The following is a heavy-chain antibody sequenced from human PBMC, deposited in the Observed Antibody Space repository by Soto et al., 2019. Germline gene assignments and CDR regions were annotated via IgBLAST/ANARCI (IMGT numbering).Heavy chain of an antibody. CDR1: GYTFTSYG. CDR2: ISAYNGNT. Sequence: ASVKVSCKASGYTFTSYGISWVRQAPGQGLEWMGWISAYNGNTNYAQKLQGRVTMTTDTSTSTAYMELRSLRSDDTAVYYCARGGCSGGSCYSRKNVRDDDSHNWFDPWG. CDR3: ARGGCSGGSCYSRKNVRDDDSHNWFDP. D-gene: IGHD2-15*01. J-gene: IGHJ5*02. V-gene: IGHV1-18*01.